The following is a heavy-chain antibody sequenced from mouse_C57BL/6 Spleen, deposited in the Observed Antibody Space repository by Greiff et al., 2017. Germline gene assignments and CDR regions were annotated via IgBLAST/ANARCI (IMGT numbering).Heavy chain of an antibody. J-gene: IGHJ3*01. CDR3: ARDSSGYVEAY. D-gene: IGHD3-2*02. CDR1: GYTFTSYD. V-gene: IGHV1-85*01. Sequence: QVQLQQSGPELVKPGASVKLSCKASGYTFTSYDINWVKQRPGQGLEWIGWIYPRDGSTKYKEKFKGKATLTVDTSSSTAYLELHSLTSEDSAVYFCARDSSGYVEAYWGQGTLVTVSA. CDR2: IYPRDGST.